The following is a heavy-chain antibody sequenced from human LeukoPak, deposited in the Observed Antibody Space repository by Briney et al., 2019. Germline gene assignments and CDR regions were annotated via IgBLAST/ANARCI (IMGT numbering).Heavy chain of an antibody. CDR3: ARYCSGGGCYGGITYGMDV. CDR1: GYTFTSYY. J-gene: IGHJ6*02. CDR2: INPSGGST. Sequence: ASVKVSCKASGYTFTSYYMHWVRQAPGQGLEWMGIINPSGGSTSYAQKFQGRVTMTRDTSTSTVYMELSSLRSEDTAVYYCARYCSGGGCYGGITYGMDVWGQGTTLTVSS. D-gene: IGHD2-15*01. V-gene: IGHV1-46*01.